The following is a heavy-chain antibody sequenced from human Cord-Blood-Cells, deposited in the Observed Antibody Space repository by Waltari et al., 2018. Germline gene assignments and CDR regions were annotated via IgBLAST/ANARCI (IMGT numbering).Heavy chain of an antibody. CDR1: GGSITRYY. CDR2: IYYSGNT. D-gene: IGHD2-21*01. V-gene: IGHV4-59*01. Sequence: QVQLQESGPGLVKPSETLSLTCTASGGSITRYYRSWIRLPPVKGLEWIGYIYYSGNTNYNPSRKSRVTISVDTSKNQFSLKLSSVTAADTAVYYCARDPLKEWWGSSGYFDLWGRGTLVTVSS. CDR3: ARDPLKEWWGSSGYFDL. J-gene: IGHJ2*01.